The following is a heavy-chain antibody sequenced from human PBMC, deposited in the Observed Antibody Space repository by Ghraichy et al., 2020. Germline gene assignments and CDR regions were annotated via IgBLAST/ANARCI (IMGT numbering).Heavy chain of an antibody. CDR1: GGTFSSYA. CDR2: IIPIFGTA. J-gene: IGHJ4*01. D-gene: IGHD3-22*01. CDR3: ARGPYYYDSSGYYPFDY. Sequence: SVKVSCKASGGTFSSYAISWVRQAPGQGLEWMGGIIPIFGTANYAQKFQGRVTITADESTSTAYMELSSLRSEDTAVYYCARGPYYYDSSGYYPFDYWGHGTLVTVSS. V-gene: IGHV1-69*13.